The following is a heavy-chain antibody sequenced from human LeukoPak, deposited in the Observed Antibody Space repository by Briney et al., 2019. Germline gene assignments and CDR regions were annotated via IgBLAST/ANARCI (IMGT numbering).Heavy chain of an antibody. Sequence: TSETLSLTCAVYGGSFSGYYWSWIRQPPGKGLEWIGLINHSGSTNYNPSLKSRVTISVDTSKNQFSLKLSSVTAADTAVYYCARGRGVVPAAIRRSAFDIWGQGTMVTVSS. CDR3: ARGRGVVPAAIRRSAFDI. CDR2: INHSGST. CDR1: GGSFSGYY. V-gene: IGHV4-34*01. J-gene: IGHJ3*02. D-gene: IGHD2-2*02.